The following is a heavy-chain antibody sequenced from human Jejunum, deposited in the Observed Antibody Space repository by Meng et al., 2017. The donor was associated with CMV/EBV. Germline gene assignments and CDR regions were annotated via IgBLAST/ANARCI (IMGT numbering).Heavy chain of an antibody. CDR3: ARDPSNTSGRYAYFDY. V-gene: IGHV1-18*01. CDR1: GYTFTHHG. J-gene: IGHJ4*02. D-gene: IGHD6-19*01. Sequence: QAAPVQSGAEVKKPGASVRVSCKASGYTFTHHGISWIRQAPGQGLEWMGWISCYNGDTNYAQKLQGRVTMTTDTSTNTAYMDLRSLRSDDTAVYYCARDPSNTSGRYAYFDYWGQGTLVTVSS. CDR2: ISCYNGDT.